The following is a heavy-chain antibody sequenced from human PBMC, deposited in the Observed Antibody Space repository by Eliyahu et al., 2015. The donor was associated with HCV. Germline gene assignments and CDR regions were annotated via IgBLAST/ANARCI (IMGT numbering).Heavy chain of an antibody. D-gene: IGHD2-21*02. CDR3: AAPYCGGDCYNPHWYFDL. Sequence: EVQLVESGGGLVQPGGSLRLSCAASGFXFSSYSMNWVRQAPGKGLEWVSYISSSSSTIYYADSVKGRFTISRDNAKNSLYLQMNSLRDEDTAVYYCAAPYCGGDCYNPHWYFDLWGRGTLVTVSS. CDR2: ISSSSSTI. V-gene: IGHV3-48*02. CDR1: GFXFSSYS. J-gene: IGHJ2*01.